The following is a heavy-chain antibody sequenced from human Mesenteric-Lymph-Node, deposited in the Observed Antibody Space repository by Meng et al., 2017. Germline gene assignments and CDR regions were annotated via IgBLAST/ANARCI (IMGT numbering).Heavy chain of an antibody. CDR1: GYTFTSYV. V-gene: IGHV1-8*03. Sequence: ASVKVSCKASGYTFTSYVINWVRQATGQGLEWMGWMNPNSGNTGYAQKFQGRVTITTDESTSPAYMELSSLRSEDTAVYYCARDQVVRGVSYYFDYWGQGTLVTVSS. J-gene: IGHJ4*02. CDR3: ARDQVVRGVSYYFDY. CDR2: MNPNSGNT. D-gene: IGHD3-10*01.